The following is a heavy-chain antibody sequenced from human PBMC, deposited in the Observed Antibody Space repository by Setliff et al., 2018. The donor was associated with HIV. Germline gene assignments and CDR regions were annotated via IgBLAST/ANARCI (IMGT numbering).Heavy chain of an antibody. V-gene: IGHV6-1*01. J-gene: IGHJ4*02. CDR2: TYYSSRWNY. D-gene: IGHD1-1*01. CDR3: ARVFRNLPDY. CDR1: GDFVSSDRAA. Sequence: PSQTLSLTCAISGDFVSSDRAAWNWIRQSPSRGLEWLGRTYYSSRWNYDYAASVESRITITSDTSKNQLSLHLTSVTPEDTAVYYCARVFRNLPDYWGQGTLVTVSS.